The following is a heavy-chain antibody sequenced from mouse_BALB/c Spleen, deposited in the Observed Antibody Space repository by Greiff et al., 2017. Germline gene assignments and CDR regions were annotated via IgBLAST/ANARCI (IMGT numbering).Heavy chain of an antibody. J-gene: IGHJ4*01. V-gene: IGHV5-6-4*01. Sequence: EVKLVESGGGLVKPGGSLKLSCAASGFTFSSYTMSWVRQTPEKRLEWVATISSGGSYTYYPDSVKGRFTISRDNAKNTLYLQMSSLKSEDTAMYSCTRDEGRGSMDYWGQGTSVTVSS. CDR1: GFTFSSYT. CDR2: ISSGGSYT. CDR3: TRDEGRGSMDY.